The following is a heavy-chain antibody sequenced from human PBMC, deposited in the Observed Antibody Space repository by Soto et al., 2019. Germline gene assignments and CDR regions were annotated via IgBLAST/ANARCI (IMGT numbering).Heavy chain of an antibody. CDR2: IIPIFGTA. CDR1: GGTFSSYA. CDR3: ARDYDSSGYYVGRGAFDI. Sequence: QVQLVQSGAEVQKPGSSVKVSCKASGGTFSSYAISWVRQAPGQGLEWMGGIIPIFGTANYAQKFQGRVTITADESTSTAYMELSSLRSEDTAVYYCARDYDSSGYYVGRGAFDIWGQGTMVTVSS. V-gene: IGHV1-69*01. D-gene: IGHD3-22*01. J-gene: IGHJ3*02.